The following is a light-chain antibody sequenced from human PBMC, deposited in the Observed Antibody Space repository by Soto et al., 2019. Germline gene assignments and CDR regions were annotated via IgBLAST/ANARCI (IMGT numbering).Light chain of an antibody. V-gene: IGLV1-44*01. CDR1: NSNIGSNT. CDR2: SNN. J-gene: IGLJ1*01. CDR3: SSYTDDRSYV. Sequence: QSVLTQPPSASGTPGQRVSISCSGSNSNIGSNTVNWYQQLPGTAPKRLIYSNNQRPSGVPDRISGSKSGTSASLAISGLQNEDEADYYCSSYTDDRSYVFGSGTKVTVL.